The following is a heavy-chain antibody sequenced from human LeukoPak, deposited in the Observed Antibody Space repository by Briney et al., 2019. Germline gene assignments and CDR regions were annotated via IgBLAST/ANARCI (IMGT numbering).Heavy chain of an antibody. D-gene: IGHD1-26*01. J-gene: IGHJ4*02. CDR3: VSPLLSGATLGY. V-gene: IGHV3-74*01. CDR2: INTDGGTT. CDR1: GFSFSGSW. Sequence: GGSLRLSCAAAGFSFSGSWMHWVRQAPGRGLVWVSRINTDGGTTVYADSVKGRFTISRDNAKNMVYLQLNSLRVEDTAVYYCVSPLLSGATLGYWGQGTLVTVSS.